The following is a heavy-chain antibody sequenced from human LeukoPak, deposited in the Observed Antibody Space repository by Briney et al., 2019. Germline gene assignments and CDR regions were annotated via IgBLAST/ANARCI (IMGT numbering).Heavy chain of an antibody. D-gene: IGHD3-16*01. CDR3: ARGGYVIVRDWFDP. Sequence: ASVKVSCKASGYTLTGYYKHWVRQAPGQGLEWMGCINPNSGDTKYAQKFQGRVTLTRDTSMNTAYMDLSRLRSDDTAIYYCARGGYVIVRDWFDPWGQGTLVTVSS. CDR2: INPNSGDT. V-gene: IGHV1-2*02. J-gene: IGHJ5*02. CDR1: GYTLTGYY.